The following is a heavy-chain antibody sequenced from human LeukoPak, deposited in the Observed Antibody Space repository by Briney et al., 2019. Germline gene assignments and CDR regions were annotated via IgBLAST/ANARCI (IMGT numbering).Heavy chain of an antibody. CDR1: GGSISSTGYY. CDR2: IYPSGRT. J-gene: IGHJ4*02. CDR3: ARDFNNDY. Sequence: PSETLSLTCTVSGGSISSTGYYWTWIRQPAGKGLEWIGRIYPSGRTNYDPSLKSRVTISIDTSKNQFSLKLSSVTAADTAVYYCARDFNNDYWGQGTLVTVSS. V-gene: IGHV4-61*02.